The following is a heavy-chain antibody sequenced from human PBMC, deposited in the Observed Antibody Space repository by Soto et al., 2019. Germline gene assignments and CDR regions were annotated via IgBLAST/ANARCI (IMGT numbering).Heavy chain of an antibody. V-gene: IGHV1-69*02. CDR1: GGTFSSYT. Sequence: QVQLVQSGAEVKKPGSSVKVSCKASGGTFSSYTINWVRQAPGQGLEWMGRIIPILGIANYAQKFQGRVTITAAKSTSTAYVELSSLRSADTAVVYWASHSGNYYNDYGGQGTRVPVSS. D-gene: IGHD3-10*01. J-gene: IGHJ4*02. CDR2: IIPILGIA. CDR3: ASHSGNYYNDY.